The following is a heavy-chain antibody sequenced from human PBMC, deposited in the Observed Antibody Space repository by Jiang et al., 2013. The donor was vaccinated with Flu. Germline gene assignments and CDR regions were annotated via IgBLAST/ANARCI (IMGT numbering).Heavy chain of an antibody. CDR1: GDSVSSNSAS. V-gene: IGHV6-1*01. CDR2: TYYRSKWYN. CDR3: TRGSTFDV. Sequence: QTLSLTCAISGDSVSSNSASWNWIRQSPSRGLEWLGRTYYRSKWYNDYALSVKGRITIDPDTSKNQVSLQLNSVTPEDTAVYYCTRGSTFDVWGQGTMVTVSS. J-gene: IGHJ3*01.